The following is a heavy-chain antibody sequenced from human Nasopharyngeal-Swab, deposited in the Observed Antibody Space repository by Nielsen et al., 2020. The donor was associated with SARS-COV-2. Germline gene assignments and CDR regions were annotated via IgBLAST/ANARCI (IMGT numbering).Heavy chain of an antibody. CDR3: ARSGWAYCSGTRCYDAFDI. J-gene: IGHJ3*02. Sequence: SVKVSCKAPGGSFSNYAISWVRQAPGQGLEWMGGIIPLLGIANYAQKFQDRVTITADKSTSTAYMELSSLRSEDTAVYYCARSGWAYCSGTRCYDAFDIWGQGTMVTVSS. CDR2: IIPLLGIA. D-gene: IGHD2-2*01. CDR1: GGSFSNYA. V-gene: IGHV1-69*10.